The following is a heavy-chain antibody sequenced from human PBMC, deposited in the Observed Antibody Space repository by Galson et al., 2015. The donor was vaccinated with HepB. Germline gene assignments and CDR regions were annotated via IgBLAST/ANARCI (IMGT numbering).Heavy chain of an antibody. CDR1: GFTFFNYA. Sequence: SLRLSCAASGFTFFNYAMIWVRQAPGKGLEWVSVIGGSGGNIHYADSVKGRFTISRDNSMNTVYLQMNSLRAADTAVYYCMKDPNWGEGSWGQGTLVTVSS. D-gene: IGHD7-27*01. J-gene: IGHJ5*02. CDR3: MKDPNWGEGS. CDR2: IGGSGGNI. V-gene: IGHV3-23*01.